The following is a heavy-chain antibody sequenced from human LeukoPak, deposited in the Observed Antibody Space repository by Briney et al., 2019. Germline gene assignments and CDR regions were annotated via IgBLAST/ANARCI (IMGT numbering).Heavy chain of an antibody. D-gene: IGHD3-22*01. Sequence: SVKVSCKASGGTFSSYAISWVRQAPGQGLEWMGGIIPIFGTANYAQKFQGRVTITADKSTSTAYMELSSLRSEDTAVYYCARALYYYDSSGSQLNWFDPWGQGTLVTVSS. J-gene: IGHJ5*02. CDR1: GGTFSSYA. CDR3: ARALYYYDSSGSQLNWFDP. CDR2: IIPIFGTA. V-gene: IGHV1-69*06.